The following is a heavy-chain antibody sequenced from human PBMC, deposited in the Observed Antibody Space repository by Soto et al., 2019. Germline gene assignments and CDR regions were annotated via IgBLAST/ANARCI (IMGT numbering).Heavy chain of an antibody. CDR2: INHSGST. D-gene: IGHD6-13*01. CDR1: VGSFSGYY. J-gene: IGHJ3*02. Sequence: SETLSLTCAVYVGSFSGYYWSWIRQPPGKGLEWIGEINHSGSTNYNPSLKSRVTISVDTSKNQFSLKLSSVTAADTAVYYCARGLSIAAAGVAFDIWRQGKMVTVSS. CDR3: ARGLSIAAAGVAFDI. V-gene: IGHV4-34*01.